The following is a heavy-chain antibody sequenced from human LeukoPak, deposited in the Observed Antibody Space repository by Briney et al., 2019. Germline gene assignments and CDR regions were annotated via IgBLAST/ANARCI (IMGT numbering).Heavy chain of an antibody. J-gene: IGHJ4*02. V-gene: IGHV4-59*12. CDR3: GRSNDYGDYKTDY. CDR1: GGSLSSYY. Sequence: SETLSLTCTVSGGSLSSYYWSWIRQPPGKGLEWIGYIYSSGSTNYNPSLKSRVTISVDTSKNQFSLKLSSVTAADTAVYYCGRSNDYGDYKTDYWGQGTLVTVSS. CDR2: IYSSGST. D-gene: IGHD4-17*01.